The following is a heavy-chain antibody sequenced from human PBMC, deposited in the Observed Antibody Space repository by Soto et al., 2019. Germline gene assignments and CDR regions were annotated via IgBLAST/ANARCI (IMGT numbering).Heavy chain of an antibody. CDR3: AREAIAAAAAAY. Sequence: SETLSLTCTVSGGSISSGDYYWSWIRQPPGKGLEWIGYIYYSGSTYYNPSLKSRVTISVDTSKNQFSLKLSSVTAADTAVYYCAREAIAAAAAAYWGQGTLVTASS. J-gene: IGHJ4*02. V-gene: IGHV4-30-4*01. D-gene: IGHD6-13*01. CDR1: GGSISSGDYY. CDR2: IYYSGST.